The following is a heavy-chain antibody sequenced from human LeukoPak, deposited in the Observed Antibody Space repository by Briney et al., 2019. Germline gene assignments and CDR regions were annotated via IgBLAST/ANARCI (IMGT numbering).Heavy chain of an antibody. CDR2: IRSKANSYST. D-gene: IGHD1-26*01. V-gene: IGHV3-73*01. J-gene: IGHJ4*02. CDR3: TRQYSGSSY. Sequence: PGGSLRLSCAASGFTFSGSAMRWVRQASGKGLEWVGRIRSKANSYSTAYAASVKGRFTISRDDSKNTAYLQMNSLKTEDTAVYYCTRQYSGSSYWGQGTLVTVSS. CDR1: GFTFSGSA.